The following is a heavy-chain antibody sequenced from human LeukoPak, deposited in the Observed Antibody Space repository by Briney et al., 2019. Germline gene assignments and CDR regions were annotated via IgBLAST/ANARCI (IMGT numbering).Heavy chain of an antibody. CDR3: ARGDWHHSGSYSYYYYIDV. V-gene: IGHV7-4-1*02. J-gene: IGHJ6*03. D-gene: IGHD1-26*01. CDR1: GYTFTTYA. Sequence: ASVKVSCKASGYTFTTYAMNWVRQAPGQGLEWMGWINTNTGNPTYAQGFTGRFAFSLDTSVSTAYLQISSLVPDDTAVYFCARGDWHHSGSYSYYYYIDVWGKGTTVTVSS. CDR2: INTNTGNP.